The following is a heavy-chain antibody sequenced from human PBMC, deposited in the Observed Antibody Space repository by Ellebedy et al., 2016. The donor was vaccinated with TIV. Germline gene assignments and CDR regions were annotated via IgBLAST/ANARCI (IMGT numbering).Heavy chain of an antibody. CDR2: ISGSGGST. CDR1: GFTFSSYA. CDR3: AKADKAAGYFDY. Sequence: GESLKISCAASGFTFSSYAMSWVRQAPGKGLEWVSAISGSGGSTYYADSVKGRFTISRDNSKNTLYLQMNSLRAEDTAVYYCAKADKAAGYFDYWGQGTLVTVSS. J-gene: IGHJ4*02. V-gene: IGHV3-23*01. D-gene: IGHD6-13*01.